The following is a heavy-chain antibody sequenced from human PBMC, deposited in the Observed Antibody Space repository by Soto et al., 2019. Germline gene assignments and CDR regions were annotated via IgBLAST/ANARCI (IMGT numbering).Heavy chain of an antibody. CDR2: INPNSGGT. CDR3: ARGITMVRGVLLDAFDI. J-gene: IGHJ3*02. D-gene: IGHD3-10*01. CDR1: GYTFTGYY. V-gene: IGHV1-2*04. Sequence: QVQLVQSGAEVKKPGASVKVSCKASGYTFTGYYMHWVRQAPGQGLEWMGWINPNSGGTNYAQKFQGWVTMTRDTSISTAYMELSRLRSDDTAVCYCARGITMVRGVLLDAFDIWGQGTMVTVSS.